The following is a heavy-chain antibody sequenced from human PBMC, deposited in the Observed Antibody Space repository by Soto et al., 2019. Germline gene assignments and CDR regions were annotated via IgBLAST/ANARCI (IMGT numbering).Heavy chain of an antibody. CDR3: ARGGYGYGFTGFFDY. CDR1: GDSMRTGY. CDR2: IYYRGST. Sequence: SETLPLTCRVFGDSMRTGYWSWIRQPPGKGLEWIGYIYYRGSTNYNPSLKSRVTISVDTSKKQFSLKLSSVTAADTPVYYCARGGYGYGFTGFFDYWGQGTLVTV. V-gene: IGHV4-59*01. J-gene: IGHJ4*02. D-gene: IGHD5-18*01.